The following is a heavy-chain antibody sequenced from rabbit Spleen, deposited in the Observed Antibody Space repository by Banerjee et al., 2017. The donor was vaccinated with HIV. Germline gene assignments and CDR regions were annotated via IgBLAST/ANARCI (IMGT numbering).Heavy chain of an antibody. J-gene: IGHJ4*01. CDR3: ARAGGYDDYGNYVDPFNL. CDR2: IYTGEGST. D-gene: IGHD2-1*01. CDR1: GFSFSSSDY. V-gene: IGHV1S40*01. Sequence: QSLEESGGDLVKPGGTLTLTCTASGFSFSSSDYMCWVRQAPGKGLEWIGIIYTGEGSTHYASWVNGRFTISSDNAQNTVDLQMNSLTAADTATYFCARAGGYDDYGNYVDPFNLWGPGTLVTVS.